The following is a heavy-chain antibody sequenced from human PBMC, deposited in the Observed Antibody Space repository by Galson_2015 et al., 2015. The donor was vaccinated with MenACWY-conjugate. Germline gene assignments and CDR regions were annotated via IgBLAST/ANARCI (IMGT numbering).Heavy chain of an antibody. J-gene: IGHJ4*01. Sequence: SLRLSCAASGFTFSSYAMSWVRQAPGKGLEWVSAISGSGGSTYYADSVKGRFTISRDNSKNTLYLQMNSLRAEDTAVYYCAKVRLVGASMLRLFDYWGHGTLVTVSS. CDR1: GFTFSSYA. V-gene: IGHV3-23*01. CDR3: AKVRLVGASMLRLFDY. D-gene: IGHD1-26*01. CDR2: ISGSGGST.